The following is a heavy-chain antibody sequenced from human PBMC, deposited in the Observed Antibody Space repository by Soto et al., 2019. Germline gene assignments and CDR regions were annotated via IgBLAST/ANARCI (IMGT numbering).Heavy chain of an antibody. CDR3: ARGLGYSGDDHYYYFDMDV. J-gene: IGHJ6*02. D-gene: IGHD5-12*01. CDR2: SIPIFVTA. V-gene: IGHV1-69*13. CDR1: GGTFTTYP. Sequence: SVKVSCKASGGTFTTYPITWVRQAPGDGLEWMGGSIPIFVTANYAQKFQGRVTISVDESTSTAYMELSSLRSEDTAVYYCARGLGYSGDDHYYYFDMDVWGQGTTVTVSS.